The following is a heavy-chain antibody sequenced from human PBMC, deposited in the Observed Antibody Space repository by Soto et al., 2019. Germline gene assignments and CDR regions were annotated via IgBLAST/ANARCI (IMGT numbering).Heavy chain of an antibody. J-gene: IGHJ4*02. D-gene: IGHD2-21*01. CDR1: GFTFSSYG. CDR3: AKVYCGGDCYTFDY. V-gene: IGHV3-30*18. CDR2: ISYDGSNK. Sequence: QPGGSLRLSCAASGFTFSSYGMHWVRQAPGKGLEWVAVISYDGSNKYYADSVKGRFTISRDNSKNTLYLQLNSLRAEDTVVYYCAKVYCGGDCYTFDYWGQGTLVTVSS.